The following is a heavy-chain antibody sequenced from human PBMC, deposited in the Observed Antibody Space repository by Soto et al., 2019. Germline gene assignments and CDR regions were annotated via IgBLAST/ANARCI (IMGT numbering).Heavy chain of an antibody. J-gene: IGHJ6*02. CDR2: ISRDGINE. D-gene: IGHD3-22*01. CDR3: AKDIDGSGFSQHYSYYVVDV. Sequence: PGGSLRLSCAASGFDFSTYGMHWVRQAPGKGLEWVAAISRDGINENYADSVKGRFTLSRDNSKNTVFLQMNSLSAEDTAVYFCAKDIDGSGFSQHYSYYVVDVWGQGTTVTVSS. V-gene: IGHV3-30*18. CDR1: GFDFSTYG.